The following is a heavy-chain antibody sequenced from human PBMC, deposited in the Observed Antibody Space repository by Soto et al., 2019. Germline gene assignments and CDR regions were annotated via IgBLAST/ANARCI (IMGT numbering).Heavy chain of an antibody. J-gene: IGHJ6*02. D-gene: IGHD2-2*01. Sequence: GASVKVSCKASGGTFSSYAISWVRQAPGQGLEWMGGIIPIFGTANYAQKFQGRVTITADESTSTAYMELSSLRSEDTAVYYCARDIRIVVVPAASRGYYYYYGMDVWGQGTTVTVSS. CDR3: ARDIRIVVVPAASRGYYYYYGMDV. CDR1: GGTFSSYA. CDR2: IIPIFGTA. V-gene: IGHV1-69*13.